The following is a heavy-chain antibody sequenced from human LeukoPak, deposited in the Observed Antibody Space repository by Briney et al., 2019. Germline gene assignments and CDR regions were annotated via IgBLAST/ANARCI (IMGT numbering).Heavy chain of an antibody. CDR1: GYSFTSYW. J-gene: IGHJ4*02. Sequence: GESLRISCKGSGYSFTSYWISWVRQMPGEGLEWMGRIDPSDSYTNYSPSFQGHVTISADKSISTAYLQWSSLKASDAAMYYCARHSIAVASTGHFDYWGQGTLVTVSS. D-gene: IGHD6-19*01. CDR2: IDPSDSYT. V-gene: IGHV5-10-1*01. CDR3: ARHSIAVASTGHFDY.